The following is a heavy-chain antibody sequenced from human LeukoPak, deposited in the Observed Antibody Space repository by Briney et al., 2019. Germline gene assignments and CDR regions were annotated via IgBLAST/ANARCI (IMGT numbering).Heavy chain of an antibody. CDR3: ARHTRSYDILTGYSRSGNGAFDI. Sequence: GASVKVSCKASGYTFTSYGISWVRQAPGQGLEWMGWISAYNGNTDCAQKLQGRVTMTTDTSTSTAYMELRSLRSDDTAVYYCARHTRSYDILTGYSRSGNGAFDIWGQGTMVTVSS. CDR2: ISAYNGNT. D-gene: IGHD3-9*01. CDR1: GYTFTSYG. J-gene: IGHJ3*02. V-gene: IGHV1-18*01.